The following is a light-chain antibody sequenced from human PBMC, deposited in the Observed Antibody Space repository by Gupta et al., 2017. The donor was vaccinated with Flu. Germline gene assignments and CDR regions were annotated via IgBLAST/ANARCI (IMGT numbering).Light chain of an antibody. Sequence: EIVLTQSPATLSLSPGERATLSCRASQSVSTYLAWYQQKPGRAPRLLIYDASNRATGIPARFSGSGSGTDFTLTISSLEAEDSAVYYCQQRSSWLTFGGGTXVEIK. V-gene: IGKV3-11*01. CDR3: QQRSSWLT. CDR1: QSVSTY. CDR2: DAS. J-gene: IGKJ4*01.